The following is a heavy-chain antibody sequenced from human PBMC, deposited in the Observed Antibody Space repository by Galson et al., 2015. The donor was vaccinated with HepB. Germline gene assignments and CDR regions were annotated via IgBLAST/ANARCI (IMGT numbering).Heavy chain of an antibody. CDR3: ARSYPEDAFDI. CDR2: IYYSGST. Sequence: ETLSLTCTVSGGSISSYYWSWIRQPPGKGLEWIGYIYYSGSTNYNPSLKSRVTISVDTSKNQFSLKLSSVTAADTAVYYCARSYPEDAFDIWGQGTMVTVSS. V-gene: IGHV4-59*01. D-gene: IGHD3-16*02. CDR1: GGSISSYY. J-gene: IGHJ3*02.